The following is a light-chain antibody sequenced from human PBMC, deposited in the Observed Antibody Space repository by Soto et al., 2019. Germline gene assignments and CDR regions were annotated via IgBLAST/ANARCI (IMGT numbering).Light chain of an antibody. V-gene: IGKV1-6*01. CDR1: QGIRND. J-gene: IGKJ4*01. CDR3: IQDYDYPLT. Sequence: AIQVTQSPSSLSASVADRVTITCRASQGIRNDLGWYQQKPGEPPKLLIYATSRLQSGVPSRFSGSGSRADFTLNISSLQPEDSATYSCIQDYDYPLTFGGGTKVQIK. CDR2: ATS.